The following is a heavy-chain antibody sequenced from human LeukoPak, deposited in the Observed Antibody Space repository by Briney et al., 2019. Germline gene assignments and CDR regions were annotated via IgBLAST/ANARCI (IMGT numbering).Heavy chain of an antibody. CDR3: AKDGGQGADY. Sequence: PGGSLRLSCAASGSSFSSYAMSWVRQAPGKGLEWVSGISGSDGSTYYADSVKGRFTISRDNSKNTLYLQMDSLRAEDMAVYYCAKDGGQGADYWGQGTLVSVSS. J-gene: IGHJ4*02. CDR1: GSSFSSYA. D-gene: IGHD3-16*01. V-gene: IGHV3-23*01. CDR2: ISGSDGST.